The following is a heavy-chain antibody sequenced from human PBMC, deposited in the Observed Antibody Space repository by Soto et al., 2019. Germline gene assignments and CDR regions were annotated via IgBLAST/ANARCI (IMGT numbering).Heavy chain of an antibody. CDR2: IYWDDDK. Sequence: GSGPTLVNPTQTLTLACTFSGFSLSTSGVGVGWIRQPPGKALEWLALIYWDDDKRYSPSLKSRLTITKDTSKNQVVLTMTNMDPVDTATYYCAHSLIGYYYDSSGSNWFDPWGKGTLVPVSS. D-gene: IGHD3-22*01. J-gene: IGHJ5*02. CDR1: GFSLSTSGVG. CDR3: AHSLIGYYYDSSGSNWFDP. V-gene: IGHV2-5*02.